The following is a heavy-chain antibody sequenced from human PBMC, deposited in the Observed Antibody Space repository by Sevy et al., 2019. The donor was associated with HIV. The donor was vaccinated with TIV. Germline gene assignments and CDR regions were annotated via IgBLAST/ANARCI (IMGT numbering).Heavy chain of an antibody. CDR3: ARGPVLPAGDYGMDV. CDR1: GGSFSGYY. Sequence: SETLSLTCAVYGGSFSGYYWSWIRQPPGKGLEWIGEINHSGSTNYNPSLKSRVTISVDTSKNQFSLKLSSVTAADTAVYYCARGPVLPAGDYGMDVWGQRTTVTVSS. J-gene: IGHJ6*02. V-gene: IGHV4-34*01. D-gene: IGHD2-2*01. CDR2: INHSGST.